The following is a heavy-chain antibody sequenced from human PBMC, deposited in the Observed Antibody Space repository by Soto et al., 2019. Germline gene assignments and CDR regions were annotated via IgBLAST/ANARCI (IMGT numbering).Heavy chain of an antibody. Sequence: SETLSLTCTVSGGSISSGDYYWSWIRQPPGKGLEWIGYIYYSGSTYYNPSLKSRVTISVDTSKNQFSLKLSSVTAADTAVYYCARYCTNGVCSHPYYYYSMDVWGQGTTVTVSS. CDR1: GGSISSGDYY. CDR3: ARYCTNGVCSHPYYYYSMDV. J-gene: IGHJ6*02. CDR2: IYYSGST. D-gene: IGHD2-8*01. V-gene: IGHV4-30-4*01.